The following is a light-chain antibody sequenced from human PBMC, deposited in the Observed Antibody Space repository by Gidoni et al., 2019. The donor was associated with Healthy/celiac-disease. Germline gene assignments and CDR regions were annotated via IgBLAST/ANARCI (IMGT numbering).Light chain of an antibody. J-gene: IGKJ4*01. CDR1: RSIRKY. CDR3: HQNDNLPT. CDR2: DAS. V-gene: IGKV1-33*01. Sequence: DSQMTQSPSSMSASVGDRVTSTCQASRSIRKYLNLYQQKPGKTPKLLIYDASNLETGVPSRCSGSGSGTDFTFSISSLQPEDTASYYCHQNDNLPTFGGGTKVESK.